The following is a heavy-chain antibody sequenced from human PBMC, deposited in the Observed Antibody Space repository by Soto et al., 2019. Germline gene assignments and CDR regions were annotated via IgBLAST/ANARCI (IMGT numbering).Heavy chain of an antibody. Sequence: EVQLVESGGGLVKPGGSLRLSCAASGFTFSSYSMNWVRQAPGKGLEWVSSISSSSSYIYYADSVKGRFTISRDHAKNTPTLQMNRLRAKDTAVYYCASIYKSRSCSGGTCTNDSWGQGPLVTVS. CDR1: GFTFSSYS. J-gene: IGHJ4*02. D-gene: IGHD2-15*01. CDR3: ASIYKSRSCSGGTCTNDS. V-gene: IGHV3-21*04. CDR2: ISSSSSYI.